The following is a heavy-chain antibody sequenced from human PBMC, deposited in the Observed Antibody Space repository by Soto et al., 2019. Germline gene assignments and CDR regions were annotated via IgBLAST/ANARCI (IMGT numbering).Heavy chain of an antibody. D-gene: IGHD3-10*02. J-gene: IGHJ4*02. Sequence: GGSLRLSCAASGFTFSSYAMSWVRQAPGKGLEWVSAISGSGGSTYYADSVKGRFTISRDNSKNQLYLQMNSLRAEDTAVYYCAKALMFGELYYWGQGTLVTVSS. CDR3: AKALMFGELYY. V-gene: IGHV3-23*01. CDR2: ISGSGGST. CDR1: GFTFSSYA.